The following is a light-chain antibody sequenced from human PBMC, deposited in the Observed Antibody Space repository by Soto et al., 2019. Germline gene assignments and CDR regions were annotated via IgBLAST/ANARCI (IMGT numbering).Light chain of an antibody. J-gene: IGKJ1*01. V-gene: IGKV3D-15*02. Sequence: EIVIRESQTTVSVTPGERATLSSRASQSVSSKLAWYQQKPGQAPRLLIYGVSTRAPGLPARFSGSGSGTEFTLTIYTLQSEDFAVYYCQQYGSSPWTSGQGTKVDIK. CDR3: QQYGSSPWT. CDR1: QSVSSK. CDR2: GVS.